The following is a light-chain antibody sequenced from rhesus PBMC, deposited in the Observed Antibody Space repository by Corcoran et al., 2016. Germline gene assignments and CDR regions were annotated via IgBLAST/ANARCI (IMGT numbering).Light chain of an antibody. CDR3: QHSYGTPPFT. Sequence: DIQMTQSPSSLSASVGDRVTITCRASENVNNYLHWYQQKPGKAPKLRIYKASTLQSGVPSRFSGRGSGTEFTLTISSLQPEDFATYYCQHSYGTPPFTFGPGTKLDIK. J-gene: IGKJ3*01. V-gene: IGKV1-74*01. CDR2: KAS. CDR1: ENVNNY.